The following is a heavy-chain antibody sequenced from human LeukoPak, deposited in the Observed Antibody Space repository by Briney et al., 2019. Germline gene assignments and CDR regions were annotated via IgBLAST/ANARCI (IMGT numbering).Heavy chain of an antibody. V-gene: IGHV4-59*12. CDR2: FYHSGST. CDR1: GGFNTHYY. D-gene: IGHD3-3*01. J-gene: IGHJ1*01. Sequence: PSETLSLTCSVSGGFNTHYYWSWIRQPPGKGLEWIGYFYHSGSTNYNPSLKSRVTISVDTSKNQFSLKLSSVTAADTAVYYCARRADFWSGYLAEYFQHWGQGTLVTVSS. CDR3: ARRADFWSGYLAEYFQH.